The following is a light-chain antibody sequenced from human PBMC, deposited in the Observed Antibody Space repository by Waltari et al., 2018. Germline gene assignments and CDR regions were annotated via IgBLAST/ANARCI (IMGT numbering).Light chain of an antibody. V-gene: IGLV5-37*01. CDR1: SDITVGNYT. J-gene: IGLJ3*02. CDR3: MIWPSNAWV. Sequence: QPVLTQPPSSSASPGESARLTCTLPSDITVGNYTIYWYQQQPGSPPRYLLYYNSDADKGQGSGVPSRYSGSKDASANTGILRISGLQSEDEADYYCMIWPSNAWVFGGGTKLTVL. CDR2: YNSDADK.